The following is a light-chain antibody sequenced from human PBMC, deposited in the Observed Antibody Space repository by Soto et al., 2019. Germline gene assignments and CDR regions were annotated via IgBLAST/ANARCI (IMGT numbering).Light chain of an antibody. V-gene: IGLV1-40*01. CDR2: DNT. CDR3: QSYDSSLSGSKV. Sequence: QAVVTQPPSVSGAPGQRVTISCTGTSSNIGAGFDVHWYQQFPGTAPKVLIYDNTNRPPAVPDRFSASKSGTSASLAISGLQAEDEADYYRQSYDSSLSGSKVFGTWTKLTVL. CDR1: SSNIGAGFD. J-gene: IGLJ1*01.